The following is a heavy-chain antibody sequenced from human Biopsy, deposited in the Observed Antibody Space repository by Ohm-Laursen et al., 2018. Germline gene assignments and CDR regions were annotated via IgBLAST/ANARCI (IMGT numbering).Heavy chain of an antibody. CDR3: ARLAQIYGDSPFDP. CDR1: GYTFSGYY. V-gene: IGHV1-2*02. Sequence: GASVKVSCNASGYTFSGYYMHWVRQAPGQGLEWMGWINPDSGVTNYAQKFQGRVTMTRDTSISTAYMELSRLGSDDTAVYYCARLAQIYGDSPFDPWGQGTLVTVSS. CDR2: INPDSGVT. J-gene: IGHJ5*02. D-gene: IGHD4-17*01.